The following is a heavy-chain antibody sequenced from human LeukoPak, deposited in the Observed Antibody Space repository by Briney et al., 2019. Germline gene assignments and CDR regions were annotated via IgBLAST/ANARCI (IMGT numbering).Heavy chain of an antibody. CDR2: IYYSGST. Sequence: SETLSLTCTVSGGSISSGGYYWSWIRQHPGKGLEWIGYIYYSGSTYYNPSLKSRVTISVDTSKNQFSLKLSSVTAADTAVYYCARGRPPTITMFYSDYWGQGTLVTVSS. CDR1: GGSISSGGYY. J-gene: IGHJ4*02. CDR3: ARGRPPTITMFYSDY. V-gene: IGHV4-31*03. D-gene: IGHD3-10*02.